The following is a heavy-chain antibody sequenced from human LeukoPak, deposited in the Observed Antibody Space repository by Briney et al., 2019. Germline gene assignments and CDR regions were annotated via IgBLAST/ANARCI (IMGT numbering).Heavy chain of an antibody. Sequence: GGSLRLSCAAFGFTFSGFYMHWVRQASGKGLEWVGLIRSKPNSYTTVYAASVQGRFTISTDDSKNTAYLQMNSLRAEYTAVYFCGRGGYDMYDWGQGTTVSVSS. V-gene: IGHV3-73*01. D-gene: IGHD2-2*01. CDR1: GFTFSGFY. CDR2: IRSKPNSYTT. CDR3: GRGGYDMYD. J-gene: IGHJ6*02.